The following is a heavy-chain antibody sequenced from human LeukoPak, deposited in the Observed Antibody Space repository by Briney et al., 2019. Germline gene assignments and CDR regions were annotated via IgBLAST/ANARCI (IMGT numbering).Heavy chain of an antibody. J-gene: IGHJ2*01. V-gene: IGHV3-48*04. CDR3: ARDESSDL. CDR2: ISSSSSTI. Sequence: GSLRLSCAASGFTFSSYTMSWVRQAPGKGLEWVSYISSSSSTIYYADSVKGRFTISRDNAKNSLYLQMNSLRAEDTAVYYCARDESSDLWGRGTLVTVSS. CDR1: GFTFSSYT.